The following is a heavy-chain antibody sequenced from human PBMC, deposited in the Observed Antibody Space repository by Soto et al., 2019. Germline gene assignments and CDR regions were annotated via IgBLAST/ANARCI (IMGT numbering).Heavy chain of an antibody. CDR1: GFTFNIYW. V-gene: IGHV3-7*01. CDR2: IKQDGSDK. J-gene: IGHJ6*03. D-gene: IGHD3-10*01. Sequence: EVQLVESGGGLVQPGGSLRLSCAASGFTFNIYWMSWVRQAPGKGLEWVANIKQDGSDKYYVDSVSGRFTITRDNAKNSLYLQMNSLRAEDTAVHYCARHRGGNYGSGSYFYYMDVWGEGTTVTVSS. CDR3: ARHRGGNYGSGSYFYYMDV.